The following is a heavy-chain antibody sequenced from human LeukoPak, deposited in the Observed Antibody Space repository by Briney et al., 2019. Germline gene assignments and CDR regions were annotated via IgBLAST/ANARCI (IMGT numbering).Heavy chain of an antibody. CDR1: GGSFSGYY. CDR2: INHSGST. V-gene: IGHV4-34*01. D-gene: IGHD6-13*01. Sequence: SETLSLTCAVYGGSFSGYYWSWIRQPPGKVLEWIGEINHSGSTNYNPSLKSRVTISVDTSKNQFSLKLSSVTAADTAVYYCARYLWAAATTWFDPWGQGILVTVSS. J-gene: IGHJ5*02. CDR3: ARYLWAAATTWFDP.